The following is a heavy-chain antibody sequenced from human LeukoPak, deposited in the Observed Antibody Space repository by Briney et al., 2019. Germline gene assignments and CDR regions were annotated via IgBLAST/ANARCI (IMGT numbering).Heavy chain of an antibody. D-gene: IGHD5-18*01. CDR3: ATLTGYSYSLGWFDP. CDR1: GRSISSSSYY. V-gene: IGHV4-39*01. CDR2: IYYSGST. J-gene: IGHJ5*02. Sequence: PSETLSLTCTVSGRSISSSSYYWGWIRQLPGKGLEWIGSIYYSGSTYYNPSLKSRVTISVDTSKNQFSLKLSSVTAADTAVYYCATLTGYSYSLGWFDPWGQGTLVTVSS.